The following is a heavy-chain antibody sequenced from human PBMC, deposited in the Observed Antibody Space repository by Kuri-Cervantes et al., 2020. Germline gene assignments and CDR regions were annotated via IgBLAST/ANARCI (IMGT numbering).Heavy chain of an antibody. V-gene: IGHV4-38-2*01. CDR2: IYHSGIT. D-gene: IGHD5-18*01. Sequence: SETLSLTCAVSGYSITTGYYWGWIRQPPGKGLEWIGSIYHSGITYYTPSLKSRVTISIDTSKNQFSLKLSSVTAADTAVYYCARHSPDTAMVFDIWGQGTMVTVSS. J-gene: IGHJ3*02. CDR3: ARHSPDTAMVFDI. CDR1: GYSITTGYY.